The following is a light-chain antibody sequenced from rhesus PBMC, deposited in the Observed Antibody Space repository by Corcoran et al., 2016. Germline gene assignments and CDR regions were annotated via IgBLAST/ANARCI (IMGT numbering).Light chain of an antibody. CDR1: QGISSW. CDR3: QQYSSGPRT. CDR2: RAS. V-gene: IGKV1-22*01. J-gene: IGKJ1*01. Sequence: DIQMTQSPSSLSASVGDTVTITCRASQGISSWLAWYQQKPGEAPKLLIYRASILKNGVPSRFSGIGSGTDFTLTISSLQSEDFATYYCQQYSSGPRTFGQGTKVEIK.